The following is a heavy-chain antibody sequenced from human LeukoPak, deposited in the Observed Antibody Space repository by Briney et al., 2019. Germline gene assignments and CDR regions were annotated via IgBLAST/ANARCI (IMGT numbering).Heavy chain of an antibody. Sequence: SETLSLACAVYGGSFSGYYWSWLRQPPGKGLEWIGEINHSGSTNYNPSLKSRVTISVDTSKNQFSLKLSSVTAADTAVYYCARGPRIAAAGTRGFYYGMDVWGQGTTVTVSS. CDR1: GGSFSGYY. D-gene: IGHD6-13*01. J-gene: IGHJ6*02. V-gene: IGHV4-34*01. CDR2: INHSGST. CDR3: ARGPRIAAAGTRGFYYGMDV.